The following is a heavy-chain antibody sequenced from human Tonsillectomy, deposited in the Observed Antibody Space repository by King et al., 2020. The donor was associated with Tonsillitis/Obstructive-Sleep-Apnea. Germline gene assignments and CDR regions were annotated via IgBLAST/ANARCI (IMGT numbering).Heavy chain of an antibody. D-gene: IGHD3-22*01. J-gene: IGHJ6*02. CDR2: ISYDGSNK. CDR1: GFTFSSYG. V-gene: IGHV3-30*18. CDR3: AQARTLSGYLRPYCAMDV. Sequence: VKLVESGGGVVQPGRSLRLSCAASGFTFSSYGMHWVRQAPGKGLEWVAVISYDGSNKYYADSVKGRFTISRDNSKNTLYLKINSLRAEDTVVYYCAQARTLSGYLRPYCAMDVLGQGTTVTVS.